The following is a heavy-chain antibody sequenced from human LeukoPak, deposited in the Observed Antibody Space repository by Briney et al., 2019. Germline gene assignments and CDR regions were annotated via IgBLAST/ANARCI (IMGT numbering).Heavy chain of an antibody. J-gene: IGHJ4*02. CDR2: VYLGDSDV. D-gene: IGHD5-18*01. CDR1: GYNFATYW. V-gene: IGHV5-51*01. Sequence: GESLKISCKGSGYNFATYWIGWVRQKPGKGLEWMGIVYLGDSDVRYSPSFQGQVTISVDKSINTAYLQWTSLKASDTAKFYCARHQDGYTYGYDYWGQGTLVTVSS. CDR3: ARHQDGYTYGYDY.